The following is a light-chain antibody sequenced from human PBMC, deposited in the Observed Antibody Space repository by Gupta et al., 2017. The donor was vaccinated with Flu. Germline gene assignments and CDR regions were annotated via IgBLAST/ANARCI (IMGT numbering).Light chain of an antibody. CDR1: ESVSSS. V-gene: IGKV3-15*01. CDR2: GAS. Sequence: EIMMTQSPATVSMSPGERATLSCRASESVSSSLAWYQKRPGQAPRLLIYGASSRATGIPARFSGSGSGTDFTLTISSRQLEDFAVYYCQQYDNWPPYSFGQGTNLE. J-gene: IGKJ2*03. CDR3: QQYDNWPPYS.